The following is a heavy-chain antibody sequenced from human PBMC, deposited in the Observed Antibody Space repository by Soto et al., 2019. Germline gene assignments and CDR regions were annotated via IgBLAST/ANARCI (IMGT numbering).Heavy chain of an antibody. CDR3: ARGRIAVAGTVRPLDY. J-gene: IGHJ4*02. V-gene: IGHV3-33*01. CDR2: IWYDGSNK. CDR1: GFTFSSYG. D-gene: IGHD6-19*01. Sequence: QVQLVESGGGVVQPGRSLRLSCAASGFTFSSYGMHWVRQAPGKGLEWVAVIWYDGSNKYYADSVKGRFTISRDNSKNTLYLQMNSLRAEDTAVYYWARGRIAVAGTVRPLDYWGQGTLVTVSS.